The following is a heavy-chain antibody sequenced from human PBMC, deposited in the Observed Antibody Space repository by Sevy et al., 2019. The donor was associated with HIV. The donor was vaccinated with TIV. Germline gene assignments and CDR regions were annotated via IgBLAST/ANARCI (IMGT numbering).Heavy chain of an antibody. J-gene: IGHJ4*02. V-gene: IGHV3-23*01. Sequence: GESLKISCAASGFTFAKYSMSWLRQAPGKGLEWVSTFSFGCGRINYAASVKGRFTISRDDSKNTLYLQMNSLRAEDTATYFCAREGCTQPHDYWGQGTLVTVSS. CDR3: AREGCTQPHDY. CDR2: FSFGCGRI. CDR1: GFTFAKYS.